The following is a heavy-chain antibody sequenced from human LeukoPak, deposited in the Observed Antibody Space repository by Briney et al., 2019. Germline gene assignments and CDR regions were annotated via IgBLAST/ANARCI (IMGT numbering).Heavy chain of an antibody. Sequence: PSETLSLTCTVSGGSISSYYWSWIRQPPGKGLEWIGYIYYSGSTNYNPSLKSRVTISVDTSKNQFSLKLRSVTAAAAAVYYLRVSDYGDHYFDYWGQGTLVTVSS. CDR2: IYYSGST. J-gene: IGHJ4*02. CDR1: GGSISSYY. D-gene: IGHD4-17*01. V-gene: IGHV4-59*12. CDR3: RVSDYGDHYFDY.